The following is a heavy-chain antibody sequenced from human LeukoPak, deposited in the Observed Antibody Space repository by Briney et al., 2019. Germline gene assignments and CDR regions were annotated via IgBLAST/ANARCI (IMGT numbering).Heavy chain of an antibody. D-gene: IGHD5-12*01. CDR2: INHSGST. V-gene: IGHV4-34*01. J-gene: IGHJ5*02. CDR1: GGSFSGYY. Sequence: SETLSLTCAVYGGSFSGYYWSWIRQPPGKGLEWIGEINHSGSTNYNPSLKSRVTISVDTSKNQFSLKLSSVTAADTAVYYCARHYGLLFFLRTGWFDPWGQGTLVTVSS. CDR3: ARHYGLLFFLRTGWFDP.